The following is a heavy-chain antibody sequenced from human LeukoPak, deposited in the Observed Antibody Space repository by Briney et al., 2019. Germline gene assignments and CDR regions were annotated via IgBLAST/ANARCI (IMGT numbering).Heavy chain of an antibody. CDR2: IYSDGST. Sequence: GGSLRLSCAASGFTVSSNYMSWVRQAPGKGLEWVSFIYSDGSTYYADSVKGRFTISRDNSKNTLYLQMNSLRAEDTAVYYCARLTRYCSGGSCYPTDWGQGTLVTVSS. J-gene: IGHJ4*02. CDR3: ARLTRYCSGGSCYPTD. D-gene: IGHD2-15*01. CDR1: GFTVSSNY. V-gene: IGHV3-53*01.